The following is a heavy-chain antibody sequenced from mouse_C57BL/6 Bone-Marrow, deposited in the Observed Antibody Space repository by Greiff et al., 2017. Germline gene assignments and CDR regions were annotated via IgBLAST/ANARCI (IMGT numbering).Heavy chain of an antibody. D-gene: IGHD1-1*01. V-gene: IGHV1-74*01. CDR1: GYTFTSYW. Sequence: QVQLQQPGAELVKPGASVKVSCKASGYTFTSYWMHWVKQRPGQGLEWIGRIHPSDSDTNYNQKFKGKATLTVDKSSSTAYMQLRSLTSEDSAVYYCATTVVPHWYFDVWGTGTTVTVSS. CDR3: ATTVVPHWYFDV. J-gene: IGHJ1*03. CDR2: IHPSDSDT.